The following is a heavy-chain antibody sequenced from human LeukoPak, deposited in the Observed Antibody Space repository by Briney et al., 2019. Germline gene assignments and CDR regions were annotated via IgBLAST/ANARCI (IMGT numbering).Heavy chain of an antibody. CDR2: IHPRGGRT. J-gene: IGHJ4*02. D-gene: IGHD5-18*01. CDR3: ARSYSYGSRPFFDY. CDR1: GHIFTSYY. Sequence: GASVKVSCKTPGHIFTSYYMNWVRQAPGQGLEWMGIIHPRGGRTIYAQKFQGTVTMTRDTSTSTVYMELSSLRSEDTAVYYCARSYSYGSRPFFDYWGQGTLVTVSS. V-gene: IGHV1-46*01.